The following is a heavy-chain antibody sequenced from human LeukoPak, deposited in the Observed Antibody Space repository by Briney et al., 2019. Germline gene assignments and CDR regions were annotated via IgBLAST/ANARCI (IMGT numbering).Heavy chain of an antibody. J-gene: IGHJ5*02. CDR3: LVVPAAIPKNWFDP. D-gene: IGHD2-2*01. CDR1: GGSISSSSYY. Sequence: SETLSLTCTVSGGSISSSSYYWGWIRQPPGKGLEWIGSIYYSGSTYYNPSLKSRVTISVDTSKNQFSLKLSSVTAVDTAVYFCLVVPAAIPKNWFDPWGQGTLVTVSS. V-gene: IGHV4-39*01. CDR2: IYYSGST.